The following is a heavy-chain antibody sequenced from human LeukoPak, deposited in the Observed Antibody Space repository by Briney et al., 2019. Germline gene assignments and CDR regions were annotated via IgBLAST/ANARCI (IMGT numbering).Heavy chain of an antibody. Sequence: PSQTLSLTCTVSGGSISSGDYYWSWIRQPPGKGLEWIGYIYYSGSTYYNPSLKSRVTISVDTSKNQFSLKLSSVTAADTAVYYCAREYILTGYSAYYYYYGMDVWGQGTTVTVSS. CDR3: AREYILTGYSAYYYYYGMDV. D-gene: IGHD3-9*01. V-gene: IGHV4-30-4*01. J-gene: IGHJ6*02. CDR2: IYYSGST. CDR1: GGSISSGDYY.